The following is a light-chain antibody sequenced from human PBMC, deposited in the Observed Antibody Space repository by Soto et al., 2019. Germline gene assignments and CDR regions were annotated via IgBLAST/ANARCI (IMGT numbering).Light chain of an antibody. Sequence: ENVFTKCPVTLTLSPAEISSFACGATKRASSSHLAWYQQKPGHAPKLLMYGASSRASGIPDRFSGGGSGAEFTLTISSLQPEDFAVYYCQKYNNAILMFGQGTKGDIK. CDR3: QKYNNAILM. J-gene: IGKJ1*01. CDR1: KRASSSH. V-gene: IGKV3-20*01. CDR2: GAS.